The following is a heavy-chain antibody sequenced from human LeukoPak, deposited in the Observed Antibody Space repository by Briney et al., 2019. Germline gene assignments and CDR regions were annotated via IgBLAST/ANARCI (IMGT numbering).Heavy chain of an antibody. J-gene: IGHJ4*02. Sequence: GGSLRLSCAASGFTFSAYWLSWVRQAPGKGLEWVANIKEDGTEKYSVDSVNGRFTVSRDNAKNSLYLQVNSLRAEDTAVYYCARRGHGYGSPFDYWGQGTLVTVSS. CDR1: GFTFSAYW. D-gene: IGHD5-18*01. CDR2: IKEDGTEK. V-gene: IGHV3-7*01. CDR3: ARRGHGYGSPFDY.